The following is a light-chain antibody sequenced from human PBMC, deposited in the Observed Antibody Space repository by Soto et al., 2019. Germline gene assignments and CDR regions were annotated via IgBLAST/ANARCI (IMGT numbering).Light chain of an antibody. J-gene: IGLJ2*01. Sequence: SYELTQPLSVSVALGQTARITCGGNNIGSKNVHWYQQKPGQAPVLVIYRDSNRPSGIPERFSGSNSGNTATLTISRAQAGDEADYYCQVWDSSIHVVFGGWTKLTVL. CDR3: QVWDSSIHVV. CDR2: RDS. V-gene: IGLV3-9*01. CDR1: NIGSKN.